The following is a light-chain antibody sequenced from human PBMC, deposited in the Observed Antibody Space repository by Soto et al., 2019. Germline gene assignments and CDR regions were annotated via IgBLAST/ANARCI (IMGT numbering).Light chain of an antibody. CDR3: QSYGSSLSGVV. J-gene: IGLJ2*01. V-gene: IGLV1-40*01. CDR1: SSSIGAGYD. Sequence: QAVVTQPPSVSGAPGQRVTISCTGNSSSIGAGYDVHWYQQLPGAAPKLLIYGNSNRPSGVADRFSGSNSGTSASLAITGLQAEDEADYYCQSYGSSLSGVVFGGGTKLTVL. CDR2: GNS.